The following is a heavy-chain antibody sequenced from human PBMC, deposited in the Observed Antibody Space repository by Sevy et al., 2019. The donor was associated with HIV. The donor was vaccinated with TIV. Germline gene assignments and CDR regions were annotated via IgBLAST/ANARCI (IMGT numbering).Heavy chain of an antibody. J-gene: IGHJ3*02. Sequence: GESLKISCKGSGYRFTNYWIGWVRQMPGKGLEWMGSIYPGDSETTYSPSVQGQVTISADHSITTAYLQWSSLKASDSVMYYCARPRVYGDGAFDIWGQGTMVTVSS. CDR1: GYRFTNYW. V-gene: IGHV5-51*01. D-gene: IGHD4-17*01. CDR2: IYPGDSET. CDR3: ARPRVYGDGAFDI.